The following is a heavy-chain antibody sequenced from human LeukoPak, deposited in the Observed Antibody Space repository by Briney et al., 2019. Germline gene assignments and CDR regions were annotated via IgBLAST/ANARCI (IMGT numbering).Heavy chain of an antibody. J-gene: IGHJ4*02. CDR1: GYSFTGYF. D-gene: IGHD3-9*01. V-gene: IGHV1-2*02. CDR3: ARSGNTGYSLDY. CDR2: IDPNSGDT. Sequence: ASVKVSCKASGYSFTGYFIHWVRQAPGQGLEWMGCIDPNSGDTKYAQKFQGRVSMPRDTSTRTAYMELSRLRSDDTAVYFCARSGNTGYSLDYWGQGTLVTVSS.